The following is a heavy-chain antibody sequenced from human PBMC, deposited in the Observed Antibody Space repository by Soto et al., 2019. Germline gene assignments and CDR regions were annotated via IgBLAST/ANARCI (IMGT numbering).Heavy chain of an antibody. V-gene: IGHV1-46*03. J-gene: IGHJ4*02. CDR1: GYTFTSYY. CDR3: ARDISSIAARGGIDY. CDR2: INPSGGST. D-gene: IGHD6-6*01. Sequence: GASVKVSCKASGYTFTSYYMHWVRQAPGQGLEWMGIINPSGGSTSYAQKFQGRVTMTRDTSTSTVYMELSSLRSEDTAVYYCARDISSIAARGGIDYWGQGTLVTVSS.